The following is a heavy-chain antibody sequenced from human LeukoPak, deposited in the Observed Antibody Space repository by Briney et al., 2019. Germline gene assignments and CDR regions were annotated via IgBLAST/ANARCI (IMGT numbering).Heavy chain of an antibody. Sequence: GGSLRLSCAASGFFFNTNAMSWVRQAPGMGLEWVAAIGNSDETYYADAVKGRFTISRDTSKNTLFLQMNNLRAEDTAVYFCAREIAAAGTTLDYWGQGTLVTVSS. CDR3: AREIAAAGTTLDY. CDR2: IGNSDET. CDR1: GFFFNTNA. J-gene: IGHJ4*02. V-gene: IGHV3-23*01. D-gene: IGHD6-13*01.